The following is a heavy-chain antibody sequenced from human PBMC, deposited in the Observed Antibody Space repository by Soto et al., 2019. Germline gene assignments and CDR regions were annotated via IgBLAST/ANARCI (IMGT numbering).Heavy chain of an antibody. Sequence: SSETLSLTCTVSGGSISSYCWRWIRQPPGKGLEWIGYIYYSGSTNYNPSLKSRVTISVDTSKNQFSLKLSSVTAADTAVYYCARRKNWNPLDYWGQGPLVNVSS. J-gene: IGHJ4*02. CDR1: GGSISSYC. D-gene: IGHD1-1*01. CDR2: IYYSGST. V-gene: IGHV4-59*01. CDR3: ARRKNWNPLDY.